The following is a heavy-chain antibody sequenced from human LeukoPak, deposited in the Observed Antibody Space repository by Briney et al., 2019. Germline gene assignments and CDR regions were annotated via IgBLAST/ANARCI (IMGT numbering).Heavy chain of an antibody. CDR1: GFTFSSYG. CDR3: ARENSGSSETYYFDY. J-gene: IGHJ4*02. Sequence: PGGSLRLSCAASGFTFSSYGMHWVRQAPGKGLEWVAVIWHDGSNKYYADSVKGRFTISRDNSKNTLYLQMNSLRAEDTAVYYCARENSGSSETYYFDYWGQGTLVTVSS. CDR2: IWHDGSNK. D-gene: IGHD1-26*01. V-gene: IGHV3-33*01.